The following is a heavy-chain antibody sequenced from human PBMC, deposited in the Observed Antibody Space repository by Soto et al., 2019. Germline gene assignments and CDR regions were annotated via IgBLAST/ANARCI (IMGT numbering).Heavy chain of an antibody. V-gene: IGHV4-34*01. D-gene: IGHD3-10*01. CDR1: GESLSGYY. CDR3: ARSHYGGWAAWFDP. J-gene: IGHJ5*02. Sequence: QVQLQHWGAGLLKPSETLSLTCGVHGESLSGYYWTWIRQPPGRGLEWIGEINPGRNTNYNPSLKSRVTISTDTSENHFSLNLTSVTAADTAIYYCARSHYGGWAAWFDPWGQGTLVTISS. CDR2: INPGRNT.